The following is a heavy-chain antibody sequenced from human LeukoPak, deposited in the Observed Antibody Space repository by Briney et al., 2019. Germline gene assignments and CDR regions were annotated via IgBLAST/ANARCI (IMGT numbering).Heavy chain of an antibody. D-gene: IGHD6-25*01. CDR1: GFTFSNAW. V-gene: IGHV3-15*01. Sequence: PGGSLRLSCAASGFTFSNAWMSWVRQAPGKGLEWVGRIKSKTDGGTTDYAAPVKGRFTISRDDSKNTLYLQMNSLRAEDTAVYYCAKGGPPGYFDYWGQGTLVTVSS. J-gene: IGHJ4*02. CDR2: IKSKTDGGTT. CDR3: AKGGPPGYFDY.